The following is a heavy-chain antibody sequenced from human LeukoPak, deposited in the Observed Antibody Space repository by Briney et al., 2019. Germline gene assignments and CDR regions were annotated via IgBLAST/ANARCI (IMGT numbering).Heavy chain of an antibody. CDR3: EDGIRYFDWLPFDY. Sequence: ASVKVSCKASGYTFTSYGISWVRQAPGQGLEWIGWISAYNGNTNYAQKLQGRVTMTTDTSTSTAYMELRSLRSDDTVFYQAEDGIRYFDWLPFDYWGQGTLVTVSS. J-gene: IGHJ4*02. V-gene: IGHV1-18*01. CDR1: GYTFTSYG. CDR2: ISAYNGNT. D-gene: IGHD3-9*01.